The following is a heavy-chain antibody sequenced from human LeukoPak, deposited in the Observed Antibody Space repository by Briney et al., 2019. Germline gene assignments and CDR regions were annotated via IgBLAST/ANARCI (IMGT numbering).Heavy chain of an antibody. J-gene: IGHJ4*02. D-gene: IGHD2-2*01. CDR2: IKQDGSEK. CDR3: ASYCSSTSCYSSFRAY. CDR1: GFTVSSNY. V-gene: IGHV3-7*01. Sequence: GGSLRLSCAASGFTVSSNYVSWVRQAPGKGLEWVANIKQDGSEKYYVDSVKGRFTISRDNAKNSLYLQMNSLRAEDTAVYYCASYCSSTSCYSSFRAYWGQGTLVTVSS.